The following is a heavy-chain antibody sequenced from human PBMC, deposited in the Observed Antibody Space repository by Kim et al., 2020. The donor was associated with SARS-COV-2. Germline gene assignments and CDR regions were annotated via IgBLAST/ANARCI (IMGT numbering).Heavy chain of an antibody. V-gene: IGHV3-11*01. Sequence: GNSEQYVDSVNGRLTISRDNAKKSLSLQMNSLTPEDTAVYYCVRAPASRGQGTLVTVSS. CDR3: VRAPAS. CDR2: GNSE. J-gene: IGHJ4*02.